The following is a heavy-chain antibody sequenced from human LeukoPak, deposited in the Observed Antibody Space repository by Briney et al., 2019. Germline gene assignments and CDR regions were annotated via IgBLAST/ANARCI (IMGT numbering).Heavy chain of an antibody. CDR2: INAGNGNT. J-gene: IGHJ4*02. V-gene: IGHV1-3*01. CDR3: ARARTYYYDSSAELNY. Sequence: GASVKVSCKASGYTFTSYAMHWVRQAPGQRLEWMGWINAGNGNTKYSQKFQGRVTITRDTSASTAYMELRSLRSDDTAVYYCARARTYYYDSSAELNYWGQGTLVTVSS. CDR1: GYTFTSYA. D-gene: IGHD3-22*01.